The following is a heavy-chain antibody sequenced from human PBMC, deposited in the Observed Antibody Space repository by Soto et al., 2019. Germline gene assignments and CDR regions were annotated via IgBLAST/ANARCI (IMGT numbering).Heavy chain of an antibody. J-gene: IGHJ4*02. CDR1: GGSISSNGYY. D-gene: IGHD6-19*01. CDR3: ARQAVPGHIDF. V-gene: IGHV4-39*01. Sequence: SETLSLTCTVSGGSISSNGYYWGWIRQPPGKGLEWIGNIYYSGSAYYNPSLKSRVTISVDTSKNQFSLKLSSVTAADTTVYYCARQAVPGHIDFWGQGTLVTV. CDR2: IYYSGSA.